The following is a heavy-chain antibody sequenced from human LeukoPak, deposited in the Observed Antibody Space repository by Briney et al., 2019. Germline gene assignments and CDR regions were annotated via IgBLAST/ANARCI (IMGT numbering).Heavy chain of an antibody. CDR2: IYYSGST. J-gene: IGHJ5*02. V-gene: IGHV4-39*07. CDR3: ARGPLMYSSGWYRSNNWFDP. CDR1: GGSISSSSDY. D-gene: IGHD6-19*01. Sequence: SETLSLTCTVSGGSISSSSDYWGWIRQPPEKGLKWIGSIYYSGSTSYNPSLKSRVTISVDTSKNQFSLKLSSVTAADTAVYYCARGPLMYSSGWYRSNNWFDPWGQGTLVTVSS.